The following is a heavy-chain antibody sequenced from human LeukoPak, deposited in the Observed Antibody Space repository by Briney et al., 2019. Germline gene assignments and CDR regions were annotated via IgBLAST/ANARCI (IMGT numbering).Heavy chain of an antibody. CDR2: ISSSGSTT. V-gene: IGHV3-11*01. D-gene: IGHD3-10*01. Sequence: PGGSLRLSCAASGFTFSDYYMSWIRQAPGKGLEWVSYISSSGSTTYYADSVEGRFTISRDNAKNSLYLQMNSLRAEDTAVYYCARVGSMVRGVHFDYWGQGTLVTVSS. J-gene: IGHJ4*02. CDR3: ARVGSMVRGVHFDY. CDR1: GFTFSDYY.